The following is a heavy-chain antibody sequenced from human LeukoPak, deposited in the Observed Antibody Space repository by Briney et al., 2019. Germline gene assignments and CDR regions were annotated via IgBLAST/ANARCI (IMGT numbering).Heavy chain of an antibody. CDR3: ARGFGSRDGYNYFYFDY. D-gene: IGHD5-24*01. CDR1: GGTFSSYA. J-gene: IGHJ4*02. CDR2: IIPIFGTA. V-gene: IGHV1-69*13. Sequence: SVKVSCKASGGTFSSYAISWVRQAPGQALEWMGGIIPIFGTANYAQKFQGRVTITADESTSTAYMELSSLRSEDTAVYYCARGFGSRDGYNYFYFDYWGQGTLVTVSS.